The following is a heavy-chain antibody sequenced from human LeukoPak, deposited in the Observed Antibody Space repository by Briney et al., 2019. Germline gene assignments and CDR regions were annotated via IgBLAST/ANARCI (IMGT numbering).Heavy chain of an antibody. CDR3: ARNGDHDAFDI. Sequence: GGSLRLSCAASRFTFSNYNINWVRQAPGKGLEWVSSISSSSSYIYNADSVKGRFTISRDNAKNSLYLQMNSLRAEDTAVYYCARNGDHDAFDIWGQGTMVTVSS. J-gene: IGHJ3*02. V-gene: IGHV3-21*01. CDR1: RFTFSNYN. D-gene: IGHD4-17*01. CDR2: ISSSSSYI.